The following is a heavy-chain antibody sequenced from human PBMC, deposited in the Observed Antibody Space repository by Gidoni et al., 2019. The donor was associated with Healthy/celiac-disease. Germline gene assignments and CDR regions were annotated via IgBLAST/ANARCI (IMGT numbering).Heavy chain of an antibody. J-gene: IGHJ2*01. CDR2: INNSGST. V-gene: IGHV4-34*01. Sequence: QVQLQQWGAGLSKPSATLSLTCAVYGGSFSRDYWSWSRQHPGKGLEGSGDINNSGSTNYNQALKGRVTIAVDTSKNHLSLKLSSVTAADTAVYYGARRGGSQWLVSRYFDLWGRGTLVTVSS. CDR1: GGSFSRDY. CDR3: ARRGGSQWLVSRYFDL. D-gene: IGHD6-19*01.